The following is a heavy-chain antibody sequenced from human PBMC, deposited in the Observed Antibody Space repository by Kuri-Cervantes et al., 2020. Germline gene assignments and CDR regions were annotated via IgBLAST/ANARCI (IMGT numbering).Heavy chain of an antibody. CDR1: GYTFTSYD. V-gene: IGHV1-8*01. D-gene: IGHD3-10*01. J-gene: IGHJ3*02. CDR2: MNPNSGNT. CDR3: ATASWFGDSDAFDI. Sequence: ASVKVSCKASGYTFTSYDINWVRQATGQGLEWMGWMNPNSGNTGYAQKFQGRVTMTRNTSISTAYMELSSLRSEDTAVYYCATASWFGDSDAFDIWGQGTMVTVSS.